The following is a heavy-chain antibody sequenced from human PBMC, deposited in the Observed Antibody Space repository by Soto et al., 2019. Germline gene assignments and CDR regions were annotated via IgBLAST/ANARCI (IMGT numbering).Heavy chain of an antibody. CDR2: IIPIFGTA. CDR1: GGTFSSYA. CDR3: ARDPWYYGSASYYGIYV. D-gene: IGHD3-10*01. V-gene: IGHV1-69*13. J-gene: IGHJ6*02. Sequence: ASVKVSCKASGGTFSSYAISWVRQAPGQGLEWMGGIIPIFGTANYAQKFQGRVTITADESTSTAYMELSSLRSEDTAVYYCARDPWYYGSASYYGIYVWGQGTTVTVSS.